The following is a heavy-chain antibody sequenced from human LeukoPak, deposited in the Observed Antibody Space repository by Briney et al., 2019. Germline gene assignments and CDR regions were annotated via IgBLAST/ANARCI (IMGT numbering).Heavy chain of an antibody. CDR1: GYTFTSYD. D-gene: IGHD1-26*01. Sequence: ASVKVSCKASGYTFTSYDINWVRQATGQGLEWMGWMNPNSGNTGYAQKFQGRVTITRNTSISTAYMELSSLRSEDTAVYYCAKDFPVESYYPGFDYWGQGTLVTVSS. CDR3: AKDFPVESYYPGFDY. CDR2: MNPNSGNT. V-gene: IGHV1-8*03. J-gene: IGHJ4*02.